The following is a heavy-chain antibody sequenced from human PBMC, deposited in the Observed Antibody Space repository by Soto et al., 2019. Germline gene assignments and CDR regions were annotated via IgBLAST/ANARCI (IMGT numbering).Heavy chain of an antibody. V-gene: IGHV3-66*01. J-gene: IGHJ4*02. CDR1: GFTVSSNY. CDR2: IYSGGST. CDR3: ARYCSGGSCYDY. Sequence: EVQLVESGGGLVRPGGSLRLSCAASGFTVSSNYMSWVRQAPGKGLEWVSVIYSGGSTYYADSVKGRFTISRDNSKNTLYLQMNSLRAEDTAVYYCARYCSGGSCYDYWGQGTLVTASS. D-gene: IGHD2-15*01.